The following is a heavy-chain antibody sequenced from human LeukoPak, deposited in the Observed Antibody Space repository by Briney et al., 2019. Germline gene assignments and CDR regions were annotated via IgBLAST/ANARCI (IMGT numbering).Heavy chain of an antibody. CDR1: GYTFTSYY. J-gene: IGHJ4*02. CDR2: INPNSGGT. D-gene: IGHD5-24*01. CDR3: ASDVEVATISLRFLHY. Sequence: ASVKVSCKASGYTFTSYYMHWVRQAPGQGLEWMGWINPNSGGTNYAQKFQGRVTMTRDTSISTAYMELSRLRSDDTAVYYCASDVEVATISLRFLHYWGQGTLVTVSS. V-gene: IGHV1-2*02.